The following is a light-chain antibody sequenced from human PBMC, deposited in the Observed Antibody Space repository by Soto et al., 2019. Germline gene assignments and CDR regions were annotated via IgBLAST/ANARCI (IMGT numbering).Light chain of an antibody. J-gene: IGLJ1*01. CDR1: SSDVGGYNY. CDR3: SSYTSSSTHYV. V-gene: IGLV2-14*01. Sequence: QSALTQPASVSGSPGQSITISCTGTSSDVGGYNYVSWYQQHPGKAPKLMIYEVSNRPSGVSNLFSGSKSGNTASLTISGLQAEDEADYYCSSYTSSSTHYVFGTGTKVTVL. CDR2: EVS.